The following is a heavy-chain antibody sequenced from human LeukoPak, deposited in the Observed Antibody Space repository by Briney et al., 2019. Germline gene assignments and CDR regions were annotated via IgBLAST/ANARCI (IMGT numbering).Heavy chain of an antibody. CDR2: IYYSGST. D-gene: IGHD7-27*01. V-gene: IGHV4-30-4*01. CDR1: GGSISSGDYY. J-gene: IGHJ4*02. CDR3: ARVTELGMSYNFDY. Sequence: PSQTLSPTCTVSGGSISSGDYYWSWIRQPPGKGLEWIGYIYYSGSTYYNPSLKSRVTISVDTSKNQFSLKLSSVTAADTAVYYCARVTELGMSYNFDYWGQGTLVTVSS.